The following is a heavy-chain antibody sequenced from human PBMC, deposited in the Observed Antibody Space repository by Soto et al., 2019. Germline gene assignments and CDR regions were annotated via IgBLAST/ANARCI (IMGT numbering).Heavy chain of an antibody. CDR2: ISRSGGST. D-gene: IGHD3-22*01. J-gene: IGHJ6*02. CDR1: GFTFSSYA. CDR3: AKPLYYDSSGSDYYYYGMDV. V-gene: IGHV3-23*01. Sequence: AGGSLRLSCAASGFTFSSYAMSWVRQAPGKGLEWVSGISRSGGSTYYADSVKGRFTISRDNSKNTLYLQMNSLRAEDTAVYYCAKPLYYDSSGSDYYYYGMDVWGQGTTVTVSS.